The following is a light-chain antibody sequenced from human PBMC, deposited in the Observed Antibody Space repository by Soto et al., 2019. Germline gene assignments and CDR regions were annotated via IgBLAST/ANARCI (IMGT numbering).Light chain of an antibody. J-gene: IGKJ1*01. CDR2: ATS. CDR1: QSISSSY. Sequence: EIVLTQSPGTLSLSPGERATLSCRTSQSISSSYLDWSQQKPGQAPRLLISATSSRATGVPDRFSGSGSGTDFTLTISRLEPEDSAVYYCHQYVTSPPAWAFGQGTKVEIK. V-gene: IGKV3-20*01. CDR3: HQYVTSPPAWA.